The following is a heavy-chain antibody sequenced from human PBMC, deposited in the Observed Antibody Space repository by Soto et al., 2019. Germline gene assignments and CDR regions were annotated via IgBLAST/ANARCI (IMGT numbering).Heavy chain of an antibody. CDR2: IHNDGTT. CDR3: VRPGPSGQTQAMDV. CDR1: GLTVAGSY. D-gene: IGHD3-10*01. J-gene: IGHJ6*02. V-gene: IGHV3-53*01. Sequence: GSRRLSCXASGLTVAGSYMAWVRHAPAKGLEWASVIHNDGTTYYSESVEDRFTISRDTCKNTLYLQQDRLKDEDTAVYYCVRPGPSGQTQAMDVRGQGTRVSVSS.